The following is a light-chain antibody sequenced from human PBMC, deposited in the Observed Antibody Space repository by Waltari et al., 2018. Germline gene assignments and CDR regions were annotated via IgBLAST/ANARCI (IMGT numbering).Light chain of an antibody. CDR3: MQSLQTPPT. CDR1: QSILRGTGYHH. Sequence: IVMTQTPLSLSVTPGEAAYISCRSSQSILRGTGYHHLHWYLQKPGQSPKLLIFLASYRASGVPDRFSGSGSGTDFTLKISRVEAEDVGVYYCMQSLQTPPTFGGGTKVGIK. V-gene: IGKV2-28*01. CDR2: LAS. J-gene: IGKJ4*01.